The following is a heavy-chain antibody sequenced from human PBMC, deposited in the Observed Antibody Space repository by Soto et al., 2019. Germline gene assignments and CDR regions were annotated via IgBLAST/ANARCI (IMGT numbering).Heavy chain of an antibody. D-gene: IGHD6-13*01. CDR1: GYTFTSYD. Sequence: ASVKVSCKASGYTFTSYDINWVRQATGQGLEWMGWISAYNGNTNYAQKLQGRVTMTTDTSTSTAYMELRSLRSDDTAVYYCARDHSSSFDYWGQGTLVTVSS. CDR3: ARDHSSSFDY. CDR2: ISAYNGNT. J-gene: IGHJ4*02. V-gene: IGHV1-18*01.